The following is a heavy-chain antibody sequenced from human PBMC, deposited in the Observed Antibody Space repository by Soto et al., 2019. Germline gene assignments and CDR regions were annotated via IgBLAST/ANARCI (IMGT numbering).Heavy chain of an antibody. D-gene: IGHD1-1*01. CDR1: GFTFSSYA. Sequence: EVQLLESGGGLVQPGGSLRLSCAASGFTFSSYAMSWVRQAPGKGLEWVSAISGSGGSTYYADSVKGRFTISRDNSKNTPYLQMNSLRAEDTAVYYCAKVGNEYYYYYYMDVWGKGTTVTVSS. V-gene: IGHV3-23*01. CDR3: AKVGNEYYYYYYMDV. CDR2: ISGSGGST. J-gene: IGHJ6*03.